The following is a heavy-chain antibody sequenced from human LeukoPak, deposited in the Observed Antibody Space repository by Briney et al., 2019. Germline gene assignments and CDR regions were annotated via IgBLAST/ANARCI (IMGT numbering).Heavy chain of an antibody. CDR2: LNPSDSST. J-gene: IGHJ5*02. V-gene: IGHV1-46*01. Sequence: ASVKVSCKASGYSFTSYYMHWVRQAPGQGLEWMGILNPSDSSTSYAQKFQGRVTMTRDTSTSTVYMELSSLRSEDTAVYYCARGGVAKLGPLDLWGQGTLVTVSS. CDR3: ARGGVAKLGPLDL. CDR1: GYSFTSYY. D-gene: IGHD7-27*01.